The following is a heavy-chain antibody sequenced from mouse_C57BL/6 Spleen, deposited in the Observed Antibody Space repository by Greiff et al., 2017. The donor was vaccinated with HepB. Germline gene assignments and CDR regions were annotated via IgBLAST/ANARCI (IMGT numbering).Heavy chain of an antibody. J-gene: IGHJ4*01. V-gene: IGHV1-82*01. CDR1: GYAFSSSW. Sequence: QVQLQQSGPELVKPGASVKISCKASGYAFSSSWMNWVKQRPGKGLEWIGRIYPGDGDTNYNGKFKGKATLTADKSSSTAYMQLSSLTSEDSAVYFCAREASSYQYYYAMDYWGQGTSVTVSS. D-gene: IGHD1-1*01. CDR2: IYPGDGDT. CDR3: AREASSYQYYYAMDY.